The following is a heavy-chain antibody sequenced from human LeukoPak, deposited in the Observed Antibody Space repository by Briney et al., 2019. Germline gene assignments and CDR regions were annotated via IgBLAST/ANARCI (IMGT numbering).Heavy chain of an antibody. CDR1: GYTFTSNY. V-gene: IGHV1-46*01. J-gene: IGHJ5*02. Sequence: ASVKVSCKSFGYTFTSNYMHWVRQAPGQGPEWMGVISPSGASTTYAQTFQGRVTLTRDMPTSTDCLELSSLRSEDTAVYYCARDNSVRDEAWWFSPWGQGTLATVSS. D-gene: IGHD5-24*01. CDR3: ARDNSVRDEAWWFSP. CDR2: ISPSGAST.